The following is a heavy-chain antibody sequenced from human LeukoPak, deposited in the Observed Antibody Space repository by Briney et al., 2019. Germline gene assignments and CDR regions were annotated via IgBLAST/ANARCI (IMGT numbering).Heavy chain of an antibody. Sequence: SETLSLTCNVSGDSISKSRHFWAWIRQSPGRGLEWIGYIYNSGSTYYNPSLKSRVTISVDTSKNQFSLKLSSVTAADTAVYYCASTTMTTTVTFDYWGQGTLVTVSS. V-gene: IGHV4-39*07. CDR2: IYNSGST. CDR3: ASTTMTTTVTFDY. J-gene: IGHJ4*02. CDR1: GDSISKSRHF. D-gene: IGHD4-17*01.